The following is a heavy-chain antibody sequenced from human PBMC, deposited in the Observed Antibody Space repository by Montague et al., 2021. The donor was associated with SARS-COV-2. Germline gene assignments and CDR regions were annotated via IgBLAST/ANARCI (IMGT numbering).Heavy chain of an antibody. CDR2: IYYSGST. D-gene: IGHD3-3*01. CDR3: ARQRRYQLPITIFGVVMADAFDI. V-gene: IGHV4-59*08. J-gene: IGHJ3*02. CDR1: GGSISSYY. Sequence: SETLSLTCTVSGGSISSYYWSWIRQPPGKGLEWIGYIYYSGSTXXXPPXXXRVTISVDTSKNRFSLKLSSVTAADTAVYYCARQRRYQLPITIFGVVMADAFDIWGQGTMVTVSS.